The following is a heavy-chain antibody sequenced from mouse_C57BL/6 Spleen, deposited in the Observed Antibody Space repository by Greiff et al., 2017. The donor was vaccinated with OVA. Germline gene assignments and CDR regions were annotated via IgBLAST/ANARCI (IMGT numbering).Heavy chain of an antibody. J-gene: IGHJ2*01. Sequence: QVQLQQPGAELVMPGASVKLSCKASGYTFTSYWMHWVKQRPGQGLEWIGEIDTSDSYTNYNQKFKGKFTLTVDKSSSTAYMQLSSLTSEDSAVYYCSRGLRLHYFDCWGQGTTLTVAS. CDR1: GYTFTSYW. D-gene: IGHD3-2*02. CDR2: IDTSDSYT. CDR3: SRGLRLHYFDC. V-gene: IGHV1-69*01.